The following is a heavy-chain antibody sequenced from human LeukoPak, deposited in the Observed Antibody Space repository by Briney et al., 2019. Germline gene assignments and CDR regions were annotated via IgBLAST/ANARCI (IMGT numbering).Heavy chain of an antibody. D-gene: IGHD4-17*01. CDR1: GFTFSSYS. CDR3: ARDSPMTTVTTTYLNI. J-gene: IGHJ3*02. Sequence: GGSLRLSCAASGFTFSSYSMTWVRQAPGKGLEWVSSISSSSSYIYYADSVKGRFTISRDNAKNSLYLQMNSLRAEDTAVYYCARDSPMTTVTTTYLNIWGQGTMVTVSS. CDR2: ISSSSSYI. V-gene: IGHV3-21*01.